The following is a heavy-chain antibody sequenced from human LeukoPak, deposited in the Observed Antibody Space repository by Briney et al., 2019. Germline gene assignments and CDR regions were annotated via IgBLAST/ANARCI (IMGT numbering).Heavy chain of an antibody. CDR2: IIPIFGTA. CDR3: ARAVRGYYDSSGYSVDY. J-gene: IGHJ4*02. Sequence: SVKVSCKASGGTFSSYAISWVRQAPGQGLEWMGGIIPIFGTANYAQKFQGRVTITADKSTSTAYMELSSLRSEDTAVYYCARAVRGYYDSSGYSVDYWGQGTLVTVSS. D-gene: IGHD3-22*01. CDR1: GGTFSSYA. V-gene: IGHV1-69*06.